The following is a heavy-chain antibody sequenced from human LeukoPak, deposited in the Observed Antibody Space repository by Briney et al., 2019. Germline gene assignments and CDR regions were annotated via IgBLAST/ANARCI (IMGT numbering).Heavy chain of an antibody. V-gene: IGHV4-59*01. CDR3: PRGGSKQEY. J-gene: IGHJ4*02. Sequence: ASETLTLTCTGSGGSLSSYYWSWIRQPPGKGLEWIGYIYYTGSTNYNPSLKSRVTISVDTSKNQFSLKLSSVTAADTAVYYCPRGGSKQEYWGRGTLVSVSS. CDR2: IYYTGST. CDR1: GGSLSSYY. D-gene: IGHD2-15*01.